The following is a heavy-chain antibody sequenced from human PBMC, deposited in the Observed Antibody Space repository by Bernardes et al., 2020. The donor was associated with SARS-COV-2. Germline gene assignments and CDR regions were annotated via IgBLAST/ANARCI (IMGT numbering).Heavy chain of an antibody. J-gene: IGHJ6*02. V-gene: IGHV2-5*02. CDR3: ATYSSGWYRDGMDV. D-gene: IGHD6-19*01. CDR2: IYREGDN. CDR1: GFSFSTPGVG. Sequence: SGPTLVKPTQTLTLTCTFSGFSFSTPGVGVGWIRQPPGKALEWLAVIYREGDNRYSPSLESRLTITRHTSKNQVVLTMTKMDPGDTATYYCATYSSGWYRDGMDVWGQGTTVTVSS.